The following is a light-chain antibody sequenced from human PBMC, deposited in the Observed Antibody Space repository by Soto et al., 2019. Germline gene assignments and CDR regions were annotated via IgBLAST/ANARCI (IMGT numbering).Light chain of an antibody. CDR2: AAS. Sequence: DIQMTQSPSSLSASVRDRVTITCRASQSIGSHLNWYQQKPGKAPKLLIYAASSLQSGVPSRFSGSGSGTDFTLTISSLQPEDFATYYCQQSYNTPITFGQGTRLDIK. V-gene: IGKV1-39*01. CDR1: QSIGSH. J-gene: IGKJ5*01. CDR3: QQSYNTPIT.